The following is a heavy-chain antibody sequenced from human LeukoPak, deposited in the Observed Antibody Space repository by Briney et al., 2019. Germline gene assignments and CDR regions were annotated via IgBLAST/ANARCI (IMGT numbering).Heavy chain of an antibody. CDR3: ARDDIVVVPAAIRGTYWFAP. CDR2: IYTSGST. Sequence: PSETLSLTCTVSGGSISSYYWSWIRQPAGKGLEWIGRIYTSGSTNYSPSLKSRVTMSVDTSKIQFSLKLSSVTAADTAVYYCARDDIVVVPAAIRGTYWFAPWGQGTLVTVSS. D-gene: IGHD2-2*02. V-gene: IGHV4-4*07. J-gene: IGHJ5*02. CDR1: GGSISSYY.